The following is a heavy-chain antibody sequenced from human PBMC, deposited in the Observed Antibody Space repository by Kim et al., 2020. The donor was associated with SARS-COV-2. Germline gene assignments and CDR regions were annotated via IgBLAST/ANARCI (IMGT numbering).Heavy chain of an antibody. J-gene: IGHJ3*02. V-gene: IGHV4-59*13. CDR1: GGSISSYY. CDR3: ARDDSSGWYAGWAFDI. D-gene: IGHD6-19*01. CDR2: IYYSGST. Sequence: SETLSLTCTVSGGSISSYYWSWIRQPPGKGLEWIGYIYYSGSTNYNPSLKSRVTISVDTSKNQFSLKLSSVTAADTAVYYCARDDSSGWYAGWAFDIWGQGTMVTVSS.